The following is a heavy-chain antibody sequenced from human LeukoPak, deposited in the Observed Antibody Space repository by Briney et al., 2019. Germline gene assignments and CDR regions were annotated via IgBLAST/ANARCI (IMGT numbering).Heavy chain of an antibody. V-gene: IGHV3-21*05. CDR1: EFIFSLYA. Sequence: RTGGSLRLSCAASEFIFSLYAMNWVRQAPGKGLEWVSYINDVSGDIHYADSVKGRFTISRDNAKNTLYLQMNSLRAEDTAVYYCARDTYQPGRIDCWGQGTLVIVSS. CDR2: INDVSGDI. D-gene: IGHD2-2*01. J-gene: IGHJ4*02. CDR3: ARDTYQPGRIDC.